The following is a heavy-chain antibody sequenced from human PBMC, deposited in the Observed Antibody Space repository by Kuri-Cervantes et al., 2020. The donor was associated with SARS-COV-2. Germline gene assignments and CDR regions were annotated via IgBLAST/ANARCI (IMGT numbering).Heavy chain of an antibody. D-gene: IGHD3-3*01. CDR2: INPNSGGT. CDR1: GYTFTGYY. Sequence: ASVKVSCKASGYTFTGYYMHWVRQAPGQGLEWMGWINPNSGGTNYAQKFRGRVTMTRDTSISTAYMELSRLRSDDTAVYYCARDTQQYYDFWSGYYNWFDPWGQGTLVTVSS. V-gene: IGHV1-2*02. CDR3: ARDTQQYYDFWSGYYNWFDP. J-gene: IGHJ5*02.